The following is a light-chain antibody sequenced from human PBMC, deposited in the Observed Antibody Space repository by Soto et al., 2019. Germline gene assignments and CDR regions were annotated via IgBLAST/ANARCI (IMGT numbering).Light chain of an antibody. CDR3: SSYTSSSTPYV. CDR1: SSDVGGYNY. Sequence: QSVPTQPASVSGSPGQSITISCTGTSSDVGGYNYVSWYQQHPAKAPKLMIFEVSNRPSGISNRISGSKSGNTASLTISGLQAEDEADYYCSSYTSSSTPYVFGTGTKVTVL. CDR2: EVS. V-gene: IGLV2-14*01. J-gene: IGLJ1*01.